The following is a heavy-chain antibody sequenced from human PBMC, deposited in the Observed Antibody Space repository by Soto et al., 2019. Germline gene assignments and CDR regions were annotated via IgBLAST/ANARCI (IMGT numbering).Heavy chain of an antibody. CDR1: SVSNAW. J-gene: IGHJ4*02. CDR2: IKSKTDGGTT. Sequence: SVSNAWMNWFRQAPGKGLEWVGRIKSKTDGGTTDYAAPVKGRFTISRDDSTNTLYRQMNSLKTEDTAVYYCTTDPFCSGGSCYPPHWGKGTLVTVSS. CDR3: TTDPFCSGGSCYPPH. V-gene: IGHV3-15*07. D-gene: IGHD2-15*01.